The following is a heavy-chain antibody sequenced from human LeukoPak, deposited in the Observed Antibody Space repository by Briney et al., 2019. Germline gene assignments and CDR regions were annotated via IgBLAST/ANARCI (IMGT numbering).Heavy chain of an antibody. CDR2: INHSGST. V-gene: IGHV4-34*01. Sequence: RASETLSLTCAVYGGSFSGYYWSWIRQPPGKGLEWIGEINHSGSTNYNPSLKSRVTISVDTSKNQFSLKLSSVTAVDTAVYYCARNRALMVYAIDYWGQGTLVTVSS. J-gene: IGHJ4*02. CDR3: ARNRALMVYAIDY. CDR1: GGSFSGYY. D-gene: IGHD2-8*01.